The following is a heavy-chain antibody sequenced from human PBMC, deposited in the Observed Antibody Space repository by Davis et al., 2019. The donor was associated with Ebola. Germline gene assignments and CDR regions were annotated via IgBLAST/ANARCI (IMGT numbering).Heavy chain of an antibody. J-gene: IGHJ4*02. D-gene: IGHD3-3*01. Sequence: GESLKISCAASGFTFSSYAMSWVRQAPGKGLEWVSAISGSGGSTYYADSVKGRFTISRDNPKNTLYLQMNSLRAEDTAVYYCAKDHYDFWSGYYGGGLFDYWGQGTLVTVSS. CDR2: ISGSGGST. CDR1: GFTFSSYA. V-gene: IGHV3-23*01. CDR3: AKDHYDFWSGYYGGGLFDY.